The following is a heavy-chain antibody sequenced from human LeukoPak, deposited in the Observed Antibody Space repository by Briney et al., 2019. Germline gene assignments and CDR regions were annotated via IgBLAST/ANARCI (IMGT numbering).Heavy chain of an antibody. V-gene: IGHV1-2*02. CDR3: ARELRRYSNWFDP. Sequence: ASVKVSCKASGYTFTGYYMHWVRQAPGQGLEWMGWINPNSGGTNYAQKFQGRVTMTRDTSISTAYMELSRLRSDDTAVYYCARELRRYSNWFDPWGQGTLVTVSS. CDR1: GYTFTGYY. CDR2: INPNSGGT. J-gene: IGHJ5*02. D-gene: IGHD5-18*01.